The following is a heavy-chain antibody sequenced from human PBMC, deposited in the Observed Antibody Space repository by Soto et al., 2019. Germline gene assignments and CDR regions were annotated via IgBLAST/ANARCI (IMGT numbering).Heavy chain of an antibody. V-gene: IGHV3-43*01. CDR2: NSWDGGTS. CDR1: GFTLSRYT. D-gene: IGHD5-18*01. Sequence: GGSLRLSCAASGFTLSRYTMHWVRQAPGKGLEWVALNSWDGGTSAYADSVKGRFTVSRDNSKNTLYLQMNSLRAEDTAVYYCAKDKGLYSYGPYLYYFDYWGQGTLVTVSS. J-gene: IGHJ4*02. CDR3: AKDKGLYSYGPYLYYFDY.